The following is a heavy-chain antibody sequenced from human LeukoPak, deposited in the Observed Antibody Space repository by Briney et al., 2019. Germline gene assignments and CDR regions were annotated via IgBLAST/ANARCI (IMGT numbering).Heavy chain of an antibody. J-gene: IGHJ5*02. V-gene: IGHV5-51*01. CDR3: ARHPIAAGGAYNWFDP. CDR1: GYSFTSHW. D-gene: IGHD6-13*01. Sequence: GESLKISCKGSGYGSGYSFTSHWIAWVRQMPGKGLEWMGIIYPRDSNTIYSPSFQGQVTISVDPSITTAYLQWISLKASDTAMYYCARHPIAAGGAYNWFDPWGQGTLVTVSS. CDR2: IYPRDSNT.